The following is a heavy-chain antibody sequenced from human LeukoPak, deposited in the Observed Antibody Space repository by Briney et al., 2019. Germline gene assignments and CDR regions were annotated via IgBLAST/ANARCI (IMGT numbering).Heavy chain of an antibody. CDR3: ARYKVVSMVRGVSLIGYYYYMDV. V-gene: IGHV3-21*01. J-gene: IGHJ6*03. CDR1: GFTFSSYS. D-gene: IGHD3-10*01. Sequence: AGGSLRLSCAASGFTFSSYSMNWVRQAPGKGLEWVSSISSSSSYIYYADSVKGRFTISRDNAKNSLYLQMNSLRAEDTAVYYCARYKVVSMVRGVSLIGYYYYMDVWGKGTTVTISS. CDR2: ISSSSSYI.